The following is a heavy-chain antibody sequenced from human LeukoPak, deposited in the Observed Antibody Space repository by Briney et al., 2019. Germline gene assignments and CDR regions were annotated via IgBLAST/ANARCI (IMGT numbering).Heavy chain of an antibody. CDR3: AREIGYCSGGSCDIYYYYGMDV. J-gene: IGHJ6*02. D-gene: IGHD2-15*01. CDR1: GYPFDNFG. V-gene: IGHV1-2*02. Sequence: ASVKVSCKASGYPFDNFGLTWVRQAPGQGLEWMGWINPNSGGTNYAQKFQGRVTMTRDTSISTDYMELSRLRSDDTAVYYCAREIGYCSGGSCDIYYYYGMDVWGQGTTVTVSS. CDR2: INPNSGGT.